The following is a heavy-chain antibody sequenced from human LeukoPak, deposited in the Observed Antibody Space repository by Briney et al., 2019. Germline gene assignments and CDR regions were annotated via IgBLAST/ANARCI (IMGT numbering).Heavy chain of an antibody. J-gene: IGHJ4*02. V-gene: IGHV4-38-2*02. CDR2: IYHSGST. CDR3: ARGFRGPNFDY. D-gene: IGHD3-10*01. CDR1: GYSITSGYY. Sequence: PSETLSLTCTVSGYSITSGYYWGWIRQPPGKGLEWIGSIYHSGSTHYNPSLNSRVTISVDTSKNQFSLRLSSVTAADTAVYYCARGFRGPNFDYWGQGTLVTVSS.